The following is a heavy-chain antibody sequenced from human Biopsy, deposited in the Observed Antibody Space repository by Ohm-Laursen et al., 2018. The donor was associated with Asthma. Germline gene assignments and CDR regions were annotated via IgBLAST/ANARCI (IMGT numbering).Heavy chain of an antibody. Sequence: SQTLSLTSTVSGAYIGPPDYFCSWLRQSPGRGQVWIRFVFYRGTTHYSGSLARRHYISIDTAMNEFSMRVSSLTAADTVVYLCAREASDGDVYYGFDVWGPGTTVSVS. CDR2: VFYRGTT. CDR3: AREASDGDVYYGFDV. V-gene: IGHV4-30-4*01. J-gene: IGHJ6*02. D-gene: IGHD4-17*01. CDR1: GAYIGPPDYF.